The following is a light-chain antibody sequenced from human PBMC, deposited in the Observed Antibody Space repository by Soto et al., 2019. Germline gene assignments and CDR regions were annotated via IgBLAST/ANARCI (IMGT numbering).Light chain of an antibody. CDR1: QGISSY. Sequence: DIQLTQSPSFLSASVGDRVTITCRASQGISSYLAWYQQKPGKAPKLLIYAASTLQSGVPSRFSGSGSGTEFTLTVSSLQPEDSATYCCQQLNSYPRTFGQGTKVEIK. V-gene: IGKV1-9*01. J-gene: IGKJ1*01. CDR3: QQLNSYPRT. CDR2: AAS.